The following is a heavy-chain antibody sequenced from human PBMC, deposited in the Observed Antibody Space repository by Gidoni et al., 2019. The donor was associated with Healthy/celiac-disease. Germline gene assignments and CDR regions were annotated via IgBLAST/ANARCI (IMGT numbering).Heavy chain of an antibody. D-gene: IGHD6-13*01. Sequence: QVQLQESGPGLVKPSQTLSLTCTVSGGSISSGSYYWSWIRQPAGKGLEWIGRIYTSGSTNYNPSLKSRVTMSVDTSKNQFSLKLSSVTAADTAVYYCARDKRGDSSSSYYYYYYGMDVWGQGTTVTVSS. CDR2: IYTSGST. J-gene: IGHJ6*02. CDR1: GGSISSGSYY. CDR3: ARDKRGDSSSSYYYYYYGMDV. V-gene: IGHV4-61*02.